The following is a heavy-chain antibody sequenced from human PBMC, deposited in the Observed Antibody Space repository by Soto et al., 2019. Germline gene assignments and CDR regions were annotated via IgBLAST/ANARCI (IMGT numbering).Heavy chain of an antibody. CDR1: GGSISLYY. D-gene: IGHD6-19*01. J-gene: IGHJ4*02. CDR3: AARLYSSGWYVGAYDY. CDR2: IYHSGST. V-gene: IGHV4-59*01. Sequence: PSETLSLTCAVSGGSISLYYWRWIRHPPGKGLEWIGYIYHSGSTNYNPSLKSRVTISVDTSKNQFSLNLSSVTAADTAVYYCAARLYSSGWYVGAYDYWGQGTLVTVSS.